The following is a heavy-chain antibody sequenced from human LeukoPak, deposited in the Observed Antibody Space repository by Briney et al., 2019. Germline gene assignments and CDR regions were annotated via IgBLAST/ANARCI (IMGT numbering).Heavy chain of an antibody. J-gene: IGHJ4*02. V-gene: IGHV3-74*01. Sequence: GGSLRLSCAASGFTLSKYWMHWVRQAPGKGPVWVSRMNTDGSRIDYADSVEGRFTISRDSAKNTLYLQMNSLRAEDTAVYYCSRDFVGADDYWGQGTLVTVSS. D-gene: IGHD1-26*01. CDR2: MNTDGSRI. CDR3: SRDFVGADDY. CDR1: GFTLSKYW.